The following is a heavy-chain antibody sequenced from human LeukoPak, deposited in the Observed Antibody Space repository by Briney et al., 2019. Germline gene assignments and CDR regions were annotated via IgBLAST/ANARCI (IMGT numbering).Heavy chain of an antibody. V-gene: IGHV3-33*06. CDR3: AKDRVPGGYSDFWSGYYSDFDY. CDR2: ICYDGSSK. Sequence: HPGGSLRRSCAVSGFTFSSYGMHWVRQAPGKGLEWVAVICYDGSSKYYADSVKGRFTIPRDNSKNTQYLQMNSLRAEDTAVYYCAKDRVPGGYSDFWSGYYSDFDYWGQGTLVTVSS. D-gene: IGHD3-3*01. J-gene: IGHJ4*02. CDR1: GFTFSSYG.